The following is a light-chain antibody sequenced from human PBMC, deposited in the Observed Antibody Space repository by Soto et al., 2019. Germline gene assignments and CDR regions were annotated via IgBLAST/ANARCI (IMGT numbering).Light chain of an antibody. CDR2: GAS. CDR3: QQYGTSPPGT. CDR1: QSVSSSY. V-gene: IGKV3-20*01. J-gene: IGKJ1*01. Sequence: IVWTHAPGTLSLSPVERATLSCMSSQSVSSSYLAWYQQKPGQAPRLLIYGASSRATGIPDRFSGSGSGTDFTLTISRLEPEDFAVYYCQQYGTSPPGTFGQGTKVDIK.